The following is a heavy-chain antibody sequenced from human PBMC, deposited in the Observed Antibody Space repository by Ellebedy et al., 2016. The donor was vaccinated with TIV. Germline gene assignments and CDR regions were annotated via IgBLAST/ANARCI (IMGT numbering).Heavy chain of an antibody. J-gene: IGHJ4*02. D-gene: IGHD3-16*02. V-gene: IGHV1-2*02. CDR3: ARGAIMITFGGVIDFGY. Sequence: AASVKVSCKASGYTFTGYYMHWVRQAPGQGLEWMGWINPNSGGTNYAQKFQGRVTMTRDTSISTAYMELSRLRSDDTAVYYCARGAIMITFGGVIDFGYWGQGTLVTVSS. CDR2: INPNSGGT. CDR1: GYTFTGYY.